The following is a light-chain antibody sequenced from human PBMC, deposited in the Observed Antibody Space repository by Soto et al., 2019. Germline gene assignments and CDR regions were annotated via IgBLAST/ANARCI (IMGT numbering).Light chain of an antibody. CDR2: GAS. CDR1: QSVSSSY. Sequence: PFAVPTSHTNRATLSCRASQSVSSSYLACYQQKPGQAPRLLIYGASSRATGIPDRFSGSGSGTDFTLTISRLEPEDFAVYYCQQYCRVTTITFAQGTRLDI. CDR3: QQYCRVTTIT. V-gene: IGKV3-20*01. J-gene: IGKJ5*01.